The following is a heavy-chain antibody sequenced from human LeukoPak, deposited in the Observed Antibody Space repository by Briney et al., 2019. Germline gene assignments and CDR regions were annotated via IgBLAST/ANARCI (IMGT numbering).Heavy chain of an antibody. CDR3: ARGAAAGLFDY. V-gene: IGHV3-30-3*01. CDR2: ISYDGSNK. Sequence: GGSLRLSSAASGFTFSSYAMHWVRQAPGKGLEWVAVISYDGSNKYYADSVKGRFTISRDNSKNTLYLQMNSLRAEDTAVYYCARGAAAGLFDYWGQGTLVTVSS. D-gene: IGHD6-13*01. J-gene: IGHJ4*02. CDR1: GFTFSSYA.